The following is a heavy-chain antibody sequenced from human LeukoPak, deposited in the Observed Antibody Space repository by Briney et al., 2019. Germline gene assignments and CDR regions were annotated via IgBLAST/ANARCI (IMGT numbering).Heavy chain of an antibody. CDR1: GFTFSTSW. D-gene: IGHD6-19*01. CDR2: INSDGRST. CDR3: AREKQKYSSGWYCLDY. Sequence: GGSLRLSCAASGFTFSTSWMHWVRQVPGKGLVWVSRINSDGRSTDYADSVKGRFTISRDNSKNTLYLQMNSLRAEDTAVYYCAREKQKYSSGWYCLDYWGQGTLVTVSS. J-gene: IGHJ4*02. V-gene: IGHV3-74*01.